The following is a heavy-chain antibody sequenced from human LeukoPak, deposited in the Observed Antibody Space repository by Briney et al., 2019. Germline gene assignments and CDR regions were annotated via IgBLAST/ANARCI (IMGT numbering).Heavy chain of an antibody. CDR1: GFTFSNYV. D-gene: IGHD6-19*01. CDR2: ISGSGDST. CDR3: AKVRAPSGWFTSDY. Sequence: GGSLRLSCAASGFTFSNYVMSWVRQAPGKGLEWVSGISGSGDSTYYADSVKGRFTISRDNSKNTLYLQMNSLRVEDTAAYYCAKVRAPSGWFTSDYWGQGTLVTVCS. J-gene: IGHJ4*02. V-gene: IGHV3-23*01.